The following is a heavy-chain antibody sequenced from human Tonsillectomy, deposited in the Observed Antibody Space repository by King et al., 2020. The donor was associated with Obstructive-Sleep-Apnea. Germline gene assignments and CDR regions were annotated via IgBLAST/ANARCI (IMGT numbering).Heavy chain of an antibody. CDR3: AKDLANTAMVLDY. D-gene: IGHD5-18*01. CDR2: IWYDGSNK. J-gene: IGHJ4*02. Sequence: VQLVESGGGVVQPGRSLRLSCAASGFTFSSYGMHWVRQAPGKGLEWVAVIWYDGSNKYYADSVKGRFTISRDNSKNTLYLQMNSLRAEDTAVYYCAKDLANTAMVLDYWGQGTLVTVSS. V-gene: IGHV3-33*06. CDR1: GFTFSSYG.